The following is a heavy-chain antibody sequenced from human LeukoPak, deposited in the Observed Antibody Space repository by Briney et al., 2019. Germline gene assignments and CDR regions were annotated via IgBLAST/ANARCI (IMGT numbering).Heavy chain of an antibody. D-gene: IGHD3-3*01. Sequence: ASVKVSCKASGYTFTSYDINWVRQATGQGLEWMGWMNPNSGNTGYAQKFQGRVTITRNTSISTAYMELSSLRSEDTAVYYCARVLAGDYDFWSGPDAFDIWGQGTMVTVSS. V-gene: IGHV1-8*03. CDR3: ARVLAGDYDFWSGPDAFDI. CDR2: MNPNSGNT. CDR1: GYTFTSYD. J-gene: IGHJ3*02.